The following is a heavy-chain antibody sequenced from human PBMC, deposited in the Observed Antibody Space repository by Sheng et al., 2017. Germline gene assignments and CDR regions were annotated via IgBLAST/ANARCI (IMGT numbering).Heavy chain of an antibody. V-gene: IGHV4-59*01. CDR3: ARVSRIAAAGTGPWFDP. D-gene: IGHD6-13*01. Sequence: QVQLQESDPGLVKPSETLSLTCTVSGGSISSYYWSWIRQPPGKGLEWIGYIYYSGSTNYNPSLKSRVTISVDTSKNQFSLKLSSVTAADTAVYYCARVSRIAAAGTGPWFDPWGQGTLVTVSS. CDR1: GGSISSYY. J-gene: IGHJ5*02. CDR2: IYYSGST.